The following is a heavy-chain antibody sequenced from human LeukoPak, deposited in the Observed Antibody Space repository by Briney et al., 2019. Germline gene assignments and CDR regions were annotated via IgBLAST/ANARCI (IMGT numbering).Heavy chain of an antibody. CDR3: ARTTEAHSWQTRYYSYYMDV. Sequence: PSETLSLTCAVYGGSFSGYYWSWIRQPPGKGLEWIGFIYDSGSTNYNPSRKGRVTISVATSKNQFSLKLTSVTAADTAVYYCARTTEAHSWQTRYYSYYMDVWGKGTTVTVSS. CDR2: IYDSGST. J-gene: IGHJ6*03. V-gene: IGHV4-59*01. CDR1: GGSFSGYY. D-gene: IGHD6-13*01.